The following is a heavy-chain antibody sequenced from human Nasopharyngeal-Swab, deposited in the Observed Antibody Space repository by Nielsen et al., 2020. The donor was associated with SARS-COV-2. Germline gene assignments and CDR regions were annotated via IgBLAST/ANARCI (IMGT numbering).Heavy chain of an antibody. CDR2: ISSSNSYI. CDR3: AREPTYSSGWYGDYYYGMDV. CDR1: GFTFSTYS. D-gene: IGHD6-19*01. V-gene: IGHV3-21*01. J-gene: IGHJ6*02. Sequence: GGSLRLSCAASGFTFSTYSMSWVRQAPGKGLEWVSSISSSNSYIYYADSVKGRFTISRDNTKNSLYLQMNSLRAEDTAVYYCAREPTYSSGWYGDYYYGMDVWGQGTTVTVSS.